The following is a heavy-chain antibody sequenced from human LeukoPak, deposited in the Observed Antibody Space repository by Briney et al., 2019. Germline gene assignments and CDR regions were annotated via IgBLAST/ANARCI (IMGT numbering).Heavy chain of an antibody. CDR2: INPSGGST. V-gene: IGHV1-46*01. D-gene: IGHD5-18*01. J-gene: IGHJ4*02. CDR3: ARAGCGYGYDY. Sequence: ASVKVSCKASGYTFTSYYMHWVRQAPGQGLEWMGIINPSGGSTSYAQKFQGRVTMTRDTSTSTVYMEPSSLRSEDTAVYYCARAGCGYGYDYWGQGTLVTVSS. CDR1: GYTFTSYY.